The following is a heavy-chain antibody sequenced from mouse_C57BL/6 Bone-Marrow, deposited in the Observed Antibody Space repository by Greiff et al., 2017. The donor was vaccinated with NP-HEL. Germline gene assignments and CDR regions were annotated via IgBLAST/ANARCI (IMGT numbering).Heavy chain of an antibody. CDR2: IWSGGST. J-gene: IGHJ3*01. CDR3: ARKWSVVNFWDEIAY. CDR1: GFSLTSYG. D-gene: IGHD4-1*01. Sequence: VKLMESGPGLVQPSQSLSITCTVSGFSLTSYGVHWVRQSPGKGLEWLGVIWSGGSTDYNAAFISRLSISKDNSKSQVFFKMNSLQADDTAIYYCARKWSVVNFWDEIAYWGQGTLVTVSA. V-gene: IGHV2-2*01.